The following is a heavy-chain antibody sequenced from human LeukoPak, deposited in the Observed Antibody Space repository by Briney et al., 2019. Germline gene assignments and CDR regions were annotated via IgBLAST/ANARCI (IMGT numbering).Heavy chain of an antibody. CDR1: GFTFRNYD. J-gene: IGHJ3*01. Sequence: PGGSLRLSCAASGFTFRNYDMNWVRQAPGRGLEWLSCIRSSGVTGTLIYDADSVKGRFTVSRDNAGNTLYLQMGSLGAEDTAVYYCVRGSGWSGSQFGDPFEVWGQGTTVIVSS. CDR3: VRGSGWSGSQFGDPFEV. V-gene: IGHV3-48*03. CDR2: IRSSGVTGTLI. D-gene: IGHD1-26*01.